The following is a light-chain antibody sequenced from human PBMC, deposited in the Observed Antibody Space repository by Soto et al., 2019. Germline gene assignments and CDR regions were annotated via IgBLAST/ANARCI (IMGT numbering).Light chain of an antibody. Sequence: EIVLTQSPGTLSLSPGERATLSCRASQSVGNNYLAWYQQKPGQPPRLLIYHASIRTTGIPDRFSGSGSGADFTLTISRLEPEDFAVYYCQQYANAPLSFGGGTKAEIK. CDR2: HAS. J-gene: IGKJ4*01. CDR1: QSVGNNY. V-gene: IGKV3-20*01. CDR3: QQYANAPLS.